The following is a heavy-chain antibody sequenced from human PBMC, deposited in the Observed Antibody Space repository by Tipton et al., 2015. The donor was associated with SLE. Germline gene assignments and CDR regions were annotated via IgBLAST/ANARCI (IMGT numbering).Heavy chain of an antibody. CDR1: GGSINRHY. D-gene: IGHD6-6*01. J-gene: IGHJ4*02. CDR3: VSTNIAARPGYFDF. Sequence: TLSLTCTISGGSINRHYWSWIRQAPGKRLEWIGYIYYTGTSNRNPSLQSRATLLIDTAKNQFSLKLSSVTAADTAVYYCVSTNIAARPGYFDFWGQGALVTVSS. CDR2: IYYTGTS. V-gene: IGHV4-59*11.